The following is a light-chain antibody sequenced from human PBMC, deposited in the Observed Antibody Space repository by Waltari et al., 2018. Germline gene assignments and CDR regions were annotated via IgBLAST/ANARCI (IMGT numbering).Light chain of an antibody. V-gene: IGKV3-20*01. CDR1: QSVGSTY. J-gene: IGKJ3*01. Sequence: EIVLTQSPGTLSLSPGERATLSCRASQSVGSTYLAWYQQKPGQAPSLLIYGASSRATGIPDRCSGSGSGTDFTLTISRLEPEDFAVYYCQQYSRSPRLITFGPGTKVDIK. CDR2: GAS. CDR3: QQYSRSPRLIT.